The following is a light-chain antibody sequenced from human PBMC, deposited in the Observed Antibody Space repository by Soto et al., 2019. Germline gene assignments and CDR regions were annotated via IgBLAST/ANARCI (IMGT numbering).Light chain of an antibody. CDR1: QSVSSN. Sequence: EIVMAQSPATLSVSPGERATLSCRASQSVSSNLAWYQQKPGQAPRLLIYGASTRATGIPARFSGSGSGTEFNLTISSLQSEDFAVYYCQQSHNWPPWKLGQATK. V-gene: IGKV3-15*01. CDR3: QQSHNWPPWK. J-gene: IGKJ1*01. CDR2: GAS.